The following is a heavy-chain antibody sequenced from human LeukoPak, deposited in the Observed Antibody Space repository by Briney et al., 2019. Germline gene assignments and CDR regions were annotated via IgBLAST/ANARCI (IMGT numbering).Heavy chain of an antibody. CDR1: GESLSGYY. V-gene: IGHV4-34*01. D-gene: IGHD2-15*01. CDR2: INVIVST. CDR3: ARTKLQHYYYIDV. Sequence: SETLSLTCAVHGESLSGYYWSWIRQPPGEGLEWIGEINVIVSTNYNPSPKSRVTISVDTSKKQFSLNRSSVTAADTALYYLARTKLQHYYYIDVWGKGATVTVSS. J-gene: IGHJ6*03.